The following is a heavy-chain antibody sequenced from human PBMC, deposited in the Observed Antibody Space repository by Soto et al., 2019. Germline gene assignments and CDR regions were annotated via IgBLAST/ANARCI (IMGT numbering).Heavy chain of an antibody. J-gene: IGHJ4*02. Sequence: QVQLQESGPGLVKPSGTLSLTCAVSGGSISSSNWWSWVRQPPGKGLEWIGENYHSGSTNYNPSLKSRVTISVDKSKNQFSLKLSSVTAADTAVYYCARVKGAVAGTRGFDYWGQGTLVTVSS. CDR2: NYHSGST. D-gene: IGHD6-19*01. CDR1: GGSISSSNW. V-gene: IGHV4-4*02. CDR3: ARVKGAVAGTRGFDY.